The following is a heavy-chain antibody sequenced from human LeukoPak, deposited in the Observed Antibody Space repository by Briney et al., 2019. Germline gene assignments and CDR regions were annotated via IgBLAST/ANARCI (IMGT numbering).Heavy chain of an antibody. Sequence: PGGSLRLSCAASGFTFSSYAMSWVRQAPGKGLEWVSAISGSGGSTYYADSVKGRFTISRDNSKNTLYLQMNSLRAEDTAVYYCAKGEQLVPYYYYYMDVRGKGTTVTVSS. J-gene: IGHJ6*03. V-gene: IGHV3-23*01. CDR2: ISGSGGST. CDR3: AKGEQLVPYYYYYMDV. CDR1: GFTFSSYA. D-gene: IGHD6-6*01.